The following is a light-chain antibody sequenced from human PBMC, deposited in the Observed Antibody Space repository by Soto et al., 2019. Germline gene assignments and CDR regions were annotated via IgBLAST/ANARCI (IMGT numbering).Light chain of an antibody. CDR3: QQYTKWPLT. CDR2: HAS. V-gene: IGKV3-15*01. Sequence: EIVMTQSPATLSVSPGERDPLSCRASESVYSNLDWYQQKPGQAPRLLIYHASTRATGIPARFSGGGSGTEFTLTISSLLSEDFAVYYCQQYTKWPLTVGGGTKVEIK. CDR1: ESVYSN. J-gene: IGKJ4*01.